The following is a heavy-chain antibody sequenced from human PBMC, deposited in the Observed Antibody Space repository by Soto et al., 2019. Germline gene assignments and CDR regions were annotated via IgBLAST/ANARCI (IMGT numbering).Heavy chain of an antibody. J-gene: IGHJ4*02. CDR2: INHSGST. Sequence: SETLSLTCAVYGGSFSGYYWSWIRQPPWKGLEWIGEINHSGSTNYNPSLKSRVTISVDTSKNQFSLKLSSVTAADTAVYYCARGAGRSSGWYISFDYWGQGTLVTVSS. CDR1: GGSFSGYY. V-gene: IGHV4-34*01. CDR3: ARGAGRSSGWYISFDY. D-gene: IGHD6-19*01.